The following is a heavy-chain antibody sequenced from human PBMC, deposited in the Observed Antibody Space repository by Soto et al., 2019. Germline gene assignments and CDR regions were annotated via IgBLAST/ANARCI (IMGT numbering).Heavy chain of an antibody. J-gene: IGHJ6*02. D-gene: IGHD6-6*01. CDR1: GYTFTSYY. V-gene: IGHV1-46*01. CDR3: ARSLGYSSSSLFRYYYYGMDV. CDR2: INPSGGST. Sequence: ASVKVSCKASGYTFTSYYMHWVRQAPGQGLEWMGIINPSGGSTSYAQKFQGRVTMTRDMSTSTVYMELSSLRSEDTAVYYCARSLGYSSSSLFRYYYYGMDVWGQGTTVTVSS.